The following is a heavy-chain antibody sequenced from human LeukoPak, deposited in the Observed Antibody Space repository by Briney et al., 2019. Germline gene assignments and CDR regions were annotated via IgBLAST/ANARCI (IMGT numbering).Heavy chain of an antibody. CDR2: INHSGST. D-gene: IGHD3-3*01. Sequence: SETLSLTCAVYGGAFSGYYWSWIRQPPGKGLEWIGGINHSGSTNYNPSLKSRVTISVDTSKNQFSLKLSPVTAADTAVYYCARAGRRRLRFLEREHNFDYWGQGTLVTVSS. CDR3: ARAGRRRLRFLEREHNFDY. V-gene: IGHV4-34*01. CDR1: GGAFSGYY. J-gene: IGHJ4*02.